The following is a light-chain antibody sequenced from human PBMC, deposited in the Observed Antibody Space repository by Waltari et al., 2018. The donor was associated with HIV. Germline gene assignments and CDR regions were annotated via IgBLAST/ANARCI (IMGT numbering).Light chain of an antibody. CDR2: DVS. CDR3: QHRVSWPAT. V-gene: IGKV3-11*01. CDR1: QSVNTY. J-gene: IGKJ4*01. Sequence: EIVLTQSPGTLSLSPGERATLSCRASQSVNTYLGWYQQKSGQPPRLLMYDVSKRAAGIPARFSGSGSGTDFSLTINNLKPEDSAVYYCQHRVSWPATFGGGTKVQIK.